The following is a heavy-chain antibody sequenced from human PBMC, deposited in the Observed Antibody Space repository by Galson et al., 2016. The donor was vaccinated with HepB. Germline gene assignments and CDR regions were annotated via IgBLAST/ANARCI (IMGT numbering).Heavy chain of an antibody. J-gene: IGHJ4*02. CDR1: GYNFGDYY. Sequence: SVKVSCKASGYNFGDYYIHWVRQAPGQGLEWMAYITPNGDDTRYSQRFQGRVTLTRDTSISTAYMELRGLMPDDTAFYYCARDPVELAVDLDYWGQGTLVTVSS. V-gene: IGHV1-2*02. CDR2: ITPNGDDT. D-gene: IGHD5-24*01. CDR3: ARDPVELAVDLDY.